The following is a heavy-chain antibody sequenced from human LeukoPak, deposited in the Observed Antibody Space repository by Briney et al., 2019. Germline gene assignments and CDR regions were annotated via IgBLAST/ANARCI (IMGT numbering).Heavy chain of an antibody. CDR2: IYYSGST. CDR1: GGSISSSSYY. V-gene: IGHV4-39*01. CDR3: ATNLMAYYFDY. Sequence: SETLSLTCTVSGGSISSSSYYWGWIRQPPGKGLEWIGSIYYSGSTYYNPSLKSRVTISVDTSKNQFSLKLSSVTAADTAVYYCATNLMAYYFDYWGQGTLVTVSS. D-gene: IGHD5-24*01. J-gene: IGHJ4*02.